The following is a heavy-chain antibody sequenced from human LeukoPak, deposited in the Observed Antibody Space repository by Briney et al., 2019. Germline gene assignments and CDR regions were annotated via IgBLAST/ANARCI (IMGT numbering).Heavy chain of an antibody. D-gene: IGHD1-26*01. Sequence: ASVKVSCKASGYTFTSYDINWVRQATGQGLEWMGWMNPNSGNTGYAQKFQGRVTMTRNTSISTAYMELSSLRSEDTAVYYCARGKRYSGSYGPDYWGQGTLVTVSS. J-gene: IGHJ4*02. CDR1: GYTFTSYD. V-gene: IGHV1-8*01. CDR2: MNPNSGNT. CDR3: ARGKRYSGSYGPDY.